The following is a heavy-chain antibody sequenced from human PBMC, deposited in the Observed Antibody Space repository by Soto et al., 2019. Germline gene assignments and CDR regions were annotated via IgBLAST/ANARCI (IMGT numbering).Heavy chain of an antibody. CDR2: IKQDGTER. D-gene: IGHD6-13*01. J-gene: IGHJ4*02. CDR1: GFSLSSYW. CDR3: VRAIAAAGSY. V-gene: IGHV3-7*01. Sequence: PGGSLRLSCAASGFSLSSYWMSWVRQAPGKGLEWVANIKQDGTERYYVDSVKGRFTISRDNAQNSVYLQMNSLRVEDTALYFCVRAIAAAGSYWGQGTLVTV.